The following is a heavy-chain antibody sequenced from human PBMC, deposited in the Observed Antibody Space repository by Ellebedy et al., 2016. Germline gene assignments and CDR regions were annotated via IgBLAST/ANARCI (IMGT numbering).Heavy chain of an antibody. CDR2: IYGGGAS. D-gene: IGHD2-8*01. CDR3: VTRHNGAFDL. Sequence: GESLKISXAVPGLSVSSNDMSWVRQAPGKGLELVSLIYGGGASYYADSVKGRFTISRDNSKKTLYLQMSGLGVEDTAVYYCVTRHNGAFDLWGQGTMVTVSS. V-gene: IGHV3-53*01. CDR1: GLSVSSND. J-gene: IGHJ3*01.